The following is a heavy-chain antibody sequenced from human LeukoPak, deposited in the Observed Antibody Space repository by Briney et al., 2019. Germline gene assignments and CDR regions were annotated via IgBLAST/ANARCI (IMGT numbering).Heavy chain of an antibody. CDR2: IHSNSRYI. CDR3: ARGGTFGVDRNDY. CDR1: GFTFNSYS. D-gene: IGHD3-3*01. Sequence: PGGSLRLSCAASGFTFNSYSMTWVRQAPGKGLEWVSSIHSNSRYIYYADSVKGRFTISRDNAKNSLFLQMTSLTAEDTAVYYCARGGTFGVDRNDYWGQGTLVTVSS. J-gene: IGHJ4*02. V-gene: IGHV3-21*06.